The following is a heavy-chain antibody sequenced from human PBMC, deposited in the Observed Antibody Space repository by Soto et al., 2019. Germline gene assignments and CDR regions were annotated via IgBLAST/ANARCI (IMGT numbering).Heavy chain of an antibody. CDR2: MLYRGRT. D-gene: IGHD2-15*01. CDR1: GAPISSNDYF. V-gene: IGHV4-39*01. CDR3: GGGGVGATPPPAVAH. Sequence: SETLSLTCTASGAPISSNDYFWGWIRQPPGTGLEFIASMLYRGRTYHELSLQSRATMSLDTSKNQFCLKSKTVTAADTDNHYCGGGGVGATPPPAVAHGGQETRATVSS. J-gene: IGHJ4*02.